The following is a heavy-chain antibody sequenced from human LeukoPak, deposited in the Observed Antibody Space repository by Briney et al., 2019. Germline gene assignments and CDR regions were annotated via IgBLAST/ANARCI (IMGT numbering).Heavy chain of an antibody. V-gene: IGHV3-21*01. CDR1: GFTFSSYS. D-gene: IGHD5-18*01. J-gene: IGHJ3*02. CDR3: ARDLGYSYGYDFDI. Sequence: GGSLRLSCAASGFTFSSYSMNWVRQAPGKGLEWVSSISSSSSYIYYADSVKGRFTISRDNAKNSLYLQMNSLRAEDTAVYYCARDLGYSYGYDFDIWGQGTMVTVSS. CDR2: ISSSSSYI.